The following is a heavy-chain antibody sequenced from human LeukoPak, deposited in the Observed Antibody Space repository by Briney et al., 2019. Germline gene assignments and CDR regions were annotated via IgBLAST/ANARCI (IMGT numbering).Heavy chain of an antibody. CDR2: IYYSGST. J-gene: IGHJ4*02. V-gene: IGHV4-39*01. CDR3: ASLRERSYYARGFDY. Sequence: SETLSLTCTVSGGFISSSSYYWGWIRQPPGKGLEWIGSIYYSGSTYYKSSLKSRVTVSVGTSKNQFSLKLSSVTAADTAVYYCASLRERSYYARGFDYWGQGTLVTVSS. CDR1: GGFISSSSYY. D-gene: IGHD1-26*01.